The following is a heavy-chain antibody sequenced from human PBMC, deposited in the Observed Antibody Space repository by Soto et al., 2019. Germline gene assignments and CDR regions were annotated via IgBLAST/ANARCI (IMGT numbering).Heavy chain of an antibody. CDR3: ARRSHYYDSSGYGALAD. Sequence: GESMKISCKGAGYSFTSYWSGWVRQMPGKGLEWMGIIYPGDSDTRYSPSFQGQVTISADKSISTAYLQWSSLKASDTAMYYCARRSHYYDSSGYGALADWGQGTLVTVSS. V-gene: IGHV5-51*01. CDR2: IYPGDSDT. CDR1: GYSFTSYW. D-gene: IGHD3-22*01. J-gene: IGHJ4*02.